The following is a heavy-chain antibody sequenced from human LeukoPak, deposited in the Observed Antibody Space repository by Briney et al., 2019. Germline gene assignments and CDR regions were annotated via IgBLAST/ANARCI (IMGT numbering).Heavy chain of an antibody. V-gene: IGHV4-59*01. CDR3: ARDGGSNWFDP. J-gene: IGHJ5*02. D-gene: IGHD2-15*01. Sequence: PSETLSLTCTVSGGSISSYYWSWIRQHPGKGLEWIGYIYYSGSTNYNPSLKSRVTISVDTSKNQFSLKLSSVTAADTAVYYCARDGGSNWFDPWGQGTLVTVYS. CDR1: GGSISSYY. CDR2: IYYSGST.